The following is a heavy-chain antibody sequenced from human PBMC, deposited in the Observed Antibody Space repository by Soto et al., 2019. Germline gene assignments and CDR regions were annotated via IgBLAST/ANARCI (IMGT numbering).Heavy chain of an antibody. CDR1: GFTFSSYA. CDR3: ARVVVVAATATDY. V-gene: IGHV3-23*01. J-gene: IGHJ4*02. D-gene: IGHD2-15*01. Sequence: GGSLRLSCAASGFTFSSYAMSWVRQAPGKGLEWVSGISGSGDSTYYADSVKGRFTISRDNAKNSLYLQMNSLRAEDTAVYYCARVVVVAATATDYWGQGTLVTVSS. CDR2: ISGSGDST.